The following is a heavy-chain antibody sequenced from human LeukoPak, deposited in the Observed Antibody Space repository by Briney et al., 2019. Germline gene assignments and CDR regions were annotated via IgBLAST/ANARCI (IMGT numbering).Heavy chain of an antibody. CDR3: ARGDTWFDY. J-gene: IGHJ4*02. CDR1: GGSFSGYY. D-gene: IGHD5-18*01. V-gene: IGHV4-34*01. Sequence: SETLSLTCAVYGGSFSGYYWSWIRQPPGKGLEWIGEINHSGSTNYNPSLKSRVTISVDTSKNQFSLRLNSVTAADTAVYYCARGDTWFDYWGQGTLVTVSS. CDR2: INHSGST.